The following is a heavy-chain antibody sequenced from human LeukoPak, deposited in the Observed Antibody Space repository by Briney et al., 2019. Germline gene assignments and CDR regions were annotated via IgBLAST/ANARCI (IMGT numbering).Heavy chain of an antibody. CDR1: GYTFTSYD. J-gene: IGHJ3*02. D-gene: IGHD3-22*01. Sequence: GASVKVSCKASGYTFTSYDINWVRQATGQGLEWMGWMNPNSGNTGYAQKFQGGVTITRNTSISTAYMELSSLRSEDTAVYYCARFRYYYYDSSGYYDDAFDIWGQGTMVTVSS. CDR2: MNPNSGNT. CDR3: ARFRYYYYDSSGYYDDAFDI. V-gene: IGHV1-8*03.